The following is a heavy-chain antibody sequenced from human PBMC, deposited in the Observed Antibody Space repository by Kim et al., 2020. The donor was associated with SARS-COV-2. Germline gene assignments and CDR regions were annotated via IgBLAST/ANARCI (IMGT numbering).Heavy chain of an antibody. CDR1: GFTVTDYW. Sequence: GGSLRLSCATSGFTVTDYWMHWVRQAPGKGLVWVSRIRSGGTGISYADSVKGRFTISRDNVNNTLYLQMNNLRAEDTALYYCTSDTVLYGLDVWGQGTPGTVSS. CDR2: IRSGGTGI. J-gene: IGHJ6*02. V-gene: IGHV3-74*01. D-gene: IGHD4-4*01. CDR3: TSDTVLYGLDV.